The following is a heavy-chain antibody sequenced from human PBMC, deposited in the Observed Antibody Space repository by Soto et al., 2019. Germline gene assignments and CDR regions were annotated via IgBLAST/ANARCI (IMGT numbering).Heavy chain of an antibody. D-gene: IGHD6-13*01. CDR2: ISGYNGNT. J-gene: IGHJ6*02. CDR1: GYTFSRYG. V-gene: IGHV1-18*01. Sequence: QVTLVQSGPEVRKPGASVKVSCKASGYTFSRYGISWVRQAPGQGLEWMGWISGYNGNTKFGERVQGRVNVTTDTSTSTAYMELRSLRSDDTAVYYCAREAAAERNYYGLDVWGQGTTVIVSS. CDR3: AREAAAERNYYGLDV.